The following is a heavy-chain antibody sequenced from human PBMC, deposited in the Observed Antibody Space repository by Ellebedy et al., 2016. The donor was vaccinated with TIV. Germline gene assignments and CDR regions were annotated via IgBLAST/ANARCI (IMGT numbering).Heavy chain of an antibody. CDR2: IDPNSGGT. CDR3: ARGGILSRVILFDP. CDR1: GYSFTGYY. V-gene: IGHV1-2*04. Sequence: ASVKVSXXTSGYSFTGYYVHWVRQAPGHGLEWMGCIDPNSGGTNYAQKFQGWVTMTTDTSISTAYMELRRLKSDDTAVYYCARGGILSRVILFDPWGQGTLVTVSS. D-gene: IGHD2-15*01. J-gene: IGHJ5*02.